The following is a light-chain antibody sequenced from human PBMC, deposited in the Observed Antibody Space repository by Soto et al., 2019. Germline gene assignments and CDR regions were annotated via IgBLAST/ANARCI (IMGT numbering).Light chain of an antibody. J-gene: IGLJ3*02. V-gene: IGLV1-40*01. CDR2: GNT. Sequence: QPVLTQPPSVSGAPGQRVTISCTGSSSNIGAGYDVHWYQQLPGTAPKLLISGNTNRPSGVPDRFSGSNSGTSASLAITGLQAEDEADYYCQSYDSSLSGWVFGGGTKLTVL. CDR1: SSNIGAGYD. CDR3: QSYDSSLSGWV.